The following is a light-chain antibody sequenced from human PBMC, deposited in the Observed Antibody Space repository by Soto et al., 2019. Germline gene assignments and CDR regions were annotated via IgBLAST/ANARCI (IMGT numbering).Light chain of an antibody. CDR3: QSYDNSLSAYV. Sequence: QSVLTQPPSLSGAPGQRVTISCTGSSSDIGAGSEVHWYQQLPGTAPKLLIFGSTNRPSGVPDRFSGSKSATSASLAITGLQAEDEADYYCQSYDNSLSAYVFRTGTKLTVL. CDR2: GST. V-gene: IGLV1-40*01. J-gene: IGLJ1*01. CDR1: SSDIGAGSE.